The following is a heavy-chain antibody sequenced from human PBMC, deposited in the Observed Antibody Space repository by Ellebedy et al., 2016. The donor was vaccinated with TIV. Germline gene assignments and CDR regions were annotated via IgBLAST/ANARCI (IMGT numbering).Heavy chain of an antibody. CDR2: IYYSGST. D-gene: IGHD4-23*01. J-gene: IGHJ4*02. CDR1: GGSISSSSYY. CDR3: ARGPDYGGNKFDY. V-gene: IGHV4-39*01. Sequence: SETLSLXXTVSGGSISSSSYYWGWIRQPPGKGLEWIGSIYYSGSTYYNPSLKSRVTISVDTSKNQFSLKLSSVTAADTAVYYCARGPDYGGNKFDYWGQGTLVTVSS.